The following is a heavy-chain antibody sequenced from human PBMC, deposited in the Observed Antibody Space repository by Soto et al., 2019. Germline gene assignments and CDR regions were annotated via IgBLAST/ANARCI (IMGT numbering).Heavy chain of an antibody. V-gene: IGHV5-51*01. Sequence: GESLKISCKGSGYSFTTYWVGWVRQMPGKGLEWMGIIYPGDSDTRYSPSFQGQVTISADKSITTAYLQWSSLKASVTATYYCARGALVGSTKNYFDFWGQGTQVTVSS. CDR2: IYPGDSDT. CDR1: GYSFTTYW. J-gene: IGHJ4*02. CDR3: ARGALVGSTKNYFDF. D-gene: IGHD1-26*01.